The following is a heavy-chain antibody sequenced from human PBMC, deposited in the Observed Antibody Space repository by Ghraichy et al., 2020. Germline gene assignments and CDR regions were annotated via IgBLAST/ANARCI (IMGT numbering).Heavy chain of an antibody. CDR1: GGSISSYY. D-gene: IGHD4-23*01. Sequence: SETLSLTCTVSGGSISSYYWSWIRQPPGKGLEWIGYIYYSGSTNYNPSLQSRVTISVDTSKNQSSLKLSSVTAADTAVYYCARGPSGNWNYYYYGMDVWGQGTTVSVSS. V-gene: IGHV4-59*01. J-gene: IGHJ6*02. CDR2: IYYSGST. CDR3: ARGPSGNWNYYYYGMDV.